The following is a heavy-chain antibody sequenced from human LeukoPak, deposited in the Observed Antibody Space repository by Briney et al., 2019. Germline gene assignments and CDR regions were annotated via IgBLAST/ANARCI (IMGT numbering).Heavy chain of an antibody. Sequence: GASVNVSCKAPGGTFRSCAISGVRQAPRKGREWMGKIIPIFGTANYAQKFQGRVTITTDESTSTAYMELSSLRSEDTAVYYCASAYYYDSSGYYYGYWGQGTLVTVSS. CDR3: ASAYYYDSSGYYYGY. CDR2: IIPIFGTA. CDR1: GGTFRSCA. V-gene: IGHV1-69*05. J-gene: IGHJ4*02. D-gene: IGHD3-22*01.